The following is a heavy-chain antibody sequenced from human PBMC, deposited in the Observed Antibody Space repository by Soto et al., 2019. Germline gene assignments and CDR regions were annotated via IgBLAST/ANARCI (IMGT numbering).Heavy chain of an antibody. J-gene: IGHJ6*02. CDR3: ARAELERGEVGYFGMDV. CDR2: VSSYNSNNGDT. V-gene: IGHV1-18*04. Sequence: RASVKVSCKTSGYTFSNYAISWVRQAPGQGLEWMGWVSSYNSNNGDTKSAQMLQGRVTMTIDTFATTAYMELRSLRSDDTAVYYCARAELERGEVGYFGMDVWGQGTTVTVSS. D-gene: IGHD1-1*01. CDR1: GYTFSNYA.